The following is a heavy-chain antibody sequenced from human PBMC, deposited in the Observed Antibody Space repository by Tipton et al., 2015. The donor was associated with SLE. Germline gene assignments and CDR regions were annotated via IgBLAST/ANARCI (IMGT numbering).Heavy chain of an antibody. CDR1: GRSFIGSY. CDR3: ARKTAYCSGADCYIDAFDI. CDR2: FYYGKST. D-gene: IGHD2-15*01. Sequence: TLSLTCAVYGRSFIGSYWTWIRQPPGKGLEWIGSFYYGKSTFYNPSLKSRVSISVDTSTNRLFLNLISVTAADTAVYYCARKTAYCSGADCYIDAFDIWGQGTMVIVSS. V-gene: IGHV4-34*01. J-gene: IGHJ3*02.